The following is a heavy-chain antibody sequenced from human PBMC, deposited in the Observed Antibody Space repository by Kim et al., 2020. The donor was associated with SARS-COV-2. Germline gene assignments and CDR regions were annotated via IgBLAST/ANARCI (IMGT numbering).Heavy chain of an antibody. CDR1: GFTFSSSW. CDR2: IKQDGSEK. D-gene: IGHD3-10*01. CDR3: SRDGGFGELSYLHFDY. V-gene: IGHV3-7*01. J-gene: IGHJ4*02. Sequence: GGSLRLSCAASGFTFSSSWMSWVRQAPGKGLEWVANIKQDGSEKYYVDSVTGRFTISRDNAKNSLYLQMNSLRAEDTAVYYCSRDGGFGELSYLHFDYWGQGTLVTVSS.